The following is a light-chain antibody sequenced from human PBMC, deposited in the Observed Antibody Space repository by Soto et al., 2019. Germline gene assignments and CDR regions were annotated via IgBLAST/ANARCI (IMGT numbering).Light chain of an antibody. CDR2: GAS. CDR3: QQYGSSPPIT. V-gene: IGKV3-20*01. Sequence: AQSPSSLSASVGDRTTLSCRAIQTLSNSFIAWYQHKPGQAPRLLIHGASSRATGIPDRFSGSGSGTDFTLSISRLEPEDFAVYYCQQYGSSPPITFGQGTRLEIK. J-gene: IGKJ5*01. CDR1: QTLSNSF.